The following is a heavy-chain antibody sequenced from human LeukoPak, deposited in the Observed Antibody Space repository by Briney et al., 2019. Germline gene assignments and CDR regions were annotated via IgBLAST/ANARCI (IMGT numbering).Heavy chain of an antibody. Sequence: SETLSLTCTVSGGSIRNYYWSWIRQPPGKGLEWIGYIYYSGSTNYNPSLKSRVTISVDTSKNQFSLKLSSVTAVDTAVYYCARVYYSSSYHYWYFDLWGRGTLVTVS. J-gene: IGHJ2*01. CDR3: ARVYYSSSYHYWYFDL. CDR1: GGSIRNYY. D-gene: IGHD6-13*01. CDR2: IYYSGST. V-gene: IGHV4-59*01.